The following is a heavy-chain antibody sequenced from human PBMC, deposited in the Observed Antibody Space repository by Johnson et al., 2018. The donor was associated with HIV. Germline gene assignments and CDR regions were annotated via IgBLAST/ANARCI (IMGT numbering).Heavy chain of an antibody. Sequence: MLLVESGGGVVRPGGSLRLSCAASGFTFDDYGMSWVRQAPGKGLEWVSDINWNGGSTGYADSVTGRFTISSDNAKNSLYLQMNSLRAEDTAVYYCATFGGGSFHAFDIWCQGTMVTVSS. CDR2: INWNGGST. J-gene: IGHJ3*02. CDR1: GFTFDDYG. V-gene: IGHV3-20*04. CDR3: ATFGGGSFHAFDI. D-gene: IGHD1-26*01.